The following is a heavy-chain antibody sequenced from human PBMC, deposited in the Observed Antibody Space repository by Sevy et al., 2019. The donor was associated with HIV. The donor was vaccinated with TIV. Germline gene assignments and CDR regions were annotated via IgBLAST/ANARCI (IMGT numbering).Heavy chain of an antibody. CDR3: ARDATEYTSSSVGFDP. CDR2: ISYTGNT. Sequence: SETLSLTCTVSGGSISSGNYYWHWIRQPPGKGLEWIGYISYTGNTYYNPSLKSPVTISVDTSTNQFSLRLTSVTAADTAVYYCARDATEYTSSSVGFDPWGQGTLVTVSS. J-gene: IGHJ5*02. CDR1: GGSISSGNYY. V-gene: IGHV4-30-4*01. D-gene: IGHD6-6*01.